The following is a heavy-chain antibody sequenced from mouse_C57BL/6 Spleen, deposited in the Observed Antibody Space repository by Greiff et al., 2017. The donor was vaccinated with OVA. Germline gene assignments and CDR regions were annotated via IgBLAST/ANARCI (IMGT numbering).Heavy chain of an antibody. CDR1: GYTFTSYW. D-gene: IGHD2-5*01. J-gene: IGHJ3*01. CDR3: ARGPNYSNYVWFAY. Sequence: QVQLQQSGAELVMPGASVKLSCKASGYTFTSYWMYWVKQRPGQGLEWIGEIDPSDSYTNYNQKFKGKSTLTVDKSSSTAYMQLSSLTSEDSAVYYCARGPNYSNYVWFAYWGQGTLVTVSA. V-gene: IGHV1-69*01. CDR2: IDPSDSYT.